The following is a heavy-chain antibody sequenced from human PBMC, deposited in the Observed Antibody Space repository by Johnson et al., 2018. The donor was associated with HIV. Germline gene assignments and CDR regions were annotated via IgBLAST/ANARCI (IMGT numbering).Heavy chain of an antibody. CDR2: ISFDGGTK. CDR1: ALNFSDYS. D-gene: IGHD3-22*01. V-gene: IGHV3-30*04. J-gene: IGHJ3*02. CDR3: ARGRISMKVVDLRGGCFDI. Sequence: VHLVESGGGVVQPGRSMRLSCAASALNFSDYSMHWVRQAPGKGLEWVAIISFDGGTKYYADSVKGRFTISRDNSNNTRYLQMNSLRVEDRAVYLCARGRISMKVVDLRGGCFDIWGQGTKVTVSS.